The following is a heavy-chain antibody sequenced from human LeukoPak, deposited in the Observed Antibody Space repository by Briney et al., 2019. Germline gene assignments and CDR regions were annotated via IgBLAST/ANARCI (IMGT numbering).Heavy chain of an antibody. V-gene: IGHV4-4*07. CDR2: IYTSGST. D-gene: IGHD3-3*01. CDR1: GGSISSYY. Sequence: SETLSLTCTVSGGSISSYYWSWIRQPAGKGLEWIGRIYTSGSTNYNPSLKSRVTTSVDTSKNQFSLKLSSVTAADTAVYYCARDRTYYDFWSGYYFDYWGQGTLVTVSS. CDR3: ARDRTYYDFWSGYYFDY. J-gene: IGHJ4*02.